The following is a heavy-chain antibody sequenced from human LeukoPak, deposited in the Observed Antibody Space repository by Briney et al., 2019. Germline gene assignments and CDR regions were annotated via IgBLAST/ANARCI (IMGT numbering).Heavy chain of an antibody. J-gene: IGHJ4*02. D-gene: IGHD2-15*01. CDR1: GFTFGSYG. CDR3: ASIVVVAADAKNDY. Sequence: GGSLRLSCAASGFTFGSYGMHWVRQAPGKGLEWVAFIRYDGSNKYYADSVKGRFTISRDNSKNTLYLQMNSLRAEDTAVYYCASIVVVAADAKNDYWGQGTLVTVSS. V-gene: IGHV3-30*02. CDR2: IRYDGSNK.